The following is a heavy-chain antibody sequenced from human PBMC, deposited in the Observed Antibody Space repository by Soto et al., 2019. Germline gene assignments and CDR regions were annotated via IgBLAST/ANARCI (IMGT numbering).Heavy chain of an antibody. D-gene: IGHD3-16*02. Sequence: GGSLRLSCEASGFTFSTYAMSWVRQAPGKGLEWVSGISGSGDRTHYADSVKGRFSVSRDNSQNTLHLQMNSLRAEDTAVYYCAKASTYEYVWGSFRYYFDHWGQGALVTVSS. CDR1: GFTFSTYA. V-gene: IGHV3-23*01. J-gene: IGHJ4*02. CDR3: AKASTYEYVWGSFRYYFDH. CDR2: ISGSGDRT.